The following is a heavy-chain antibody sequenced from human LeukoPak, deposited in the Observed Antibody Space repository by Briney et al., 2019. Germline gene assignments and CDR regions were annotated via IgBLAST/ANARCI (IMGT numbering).Heavy chain of an antibody. D-gene: IGHD3-3*01. CDR2: IYLVDSDT. CDR3: ARHRGTIFGMVMYNWFDP. Sequence: GESLKISCEASGYSFTSYWIGWVRQMPGKGLEWVALIYLVDSDTRYNPSFQGQVTISADKSINTVYLQWNSLKASDSAMYYCARHRGTIFGMVMYNWFDPWGQGTLVTVSS. CDR1: GYSFTSYW. V-gene: IGHV5-51*01. J-gene: IGHJ5*02.